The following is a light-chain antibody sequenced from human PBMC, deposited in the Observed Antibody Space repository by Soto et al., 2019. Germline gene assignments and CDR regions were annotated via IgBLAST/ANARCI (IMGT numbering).Light chain of an antibody. CDR2: SNN. J-gene: IGLJ1*01. V-gene: IGLV1-44*01. CDR1: SSNIGSNT. Sequence: QSVLTQPPSASGTPGQRVTISCSGSSSNIGSNTVNWYQQLPGTAPKLLIYSNNQRPSGVPDRFSGSKSGTSASLAISGLQSEDESDYDCAAWDDSLNASYVFGTGTKVTVL. CDR3: AAWDDSLNASYV.